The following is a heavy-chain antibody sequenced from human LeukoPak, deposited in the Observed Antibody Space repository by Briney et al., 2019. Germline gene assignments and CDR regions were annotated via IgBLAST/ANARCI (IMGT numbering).Heavy chain of an antibody. CDR3: AKVGIVGATGAFDI. V-gene: IGHV3-48*01. CDR2: ISSGSGTI. Sequence: GGSLRLSCAASGFTFSSFSMNWVRQAPGKGLEWVSYISSGSGTIYYADSVKGRFTISRDNAENSLYLQMNSLRAEDTAVYYCAKVGIVGATGAFDIWGQGTMVTVSS. CDR1: GFTFSSFS. D-gene: IGHD1-26*01. J-gene: IGHJ3*02.